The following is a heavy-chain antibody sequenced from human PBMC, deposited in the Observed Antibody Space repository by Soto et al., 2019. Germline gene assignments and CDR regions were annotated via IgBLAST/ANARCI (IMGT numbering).Heavy chain of an antibody. J-gene: IGHJ6*02. CDR3: ASPTKPLYYYYGMDV. Sequence: QVQLVQSGAEVKKHGSSVKVSCKASGGTFSSYAISWVRQAPGQGLEWMGGIIPIFGTANYAQKFQGRVTITADESTSSAYMELSSLRSEDTAVYYCASPTKPLYYYYGMDVWGQGTTVTVSS. CDR2: IIPIFGTA. D-gene: IGHD1-1*01. V-gene: IGHV1-69*12. CDR1: GGTFSSYA.